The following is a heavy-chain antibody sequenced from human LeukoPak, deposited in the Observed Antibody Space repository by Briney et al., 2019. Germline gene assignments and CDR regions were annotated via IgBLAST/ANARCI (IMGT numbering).Heavy chain of an antibody. Sequence: SVKVSCKASGGTFSSYAISWVRQAPGQGLEFMGWIHPSTGNPAYAQGFSGRFVFSLDTSVTTTHLQISDLKAEDTAVYFCARALDSLGGLSLPDYWGQGTLVTVSS. D-gene: IGHD3-16*02. J-gene: IGHJ4*02. V-gene: IGHV7-4-1*02. CDR3: ARALDSLGGLSLPDY. CDR1: GGTFSSYA. CDR2: IHPSTGNP.